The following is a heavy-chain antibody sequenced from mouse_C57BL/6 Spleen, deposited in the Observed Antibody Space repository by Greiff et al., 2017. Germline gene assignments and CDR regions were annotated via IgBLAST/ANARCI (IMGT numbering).Heavy chain of an antibody. D-gene: IGHD1-1*01. V-gene: IGHV1-82*01. CDR2: IYPGDGDT. CDR3: ASPYYYGSSHWYFDV. CDR1: GYAFSSSW. Sequence: QVQLQQSGPELVKPGASVKISCKASGYAFSSSWMNWVKQRPGKGLEWIGRIYPGDGDTNYNGKFKGKATLTADKSSSTAYMQLSSLTSEDSAVYFGASPYYYGSSHWYFDVWGTGTTVTVSS. J-gene: IGHJ1*03.